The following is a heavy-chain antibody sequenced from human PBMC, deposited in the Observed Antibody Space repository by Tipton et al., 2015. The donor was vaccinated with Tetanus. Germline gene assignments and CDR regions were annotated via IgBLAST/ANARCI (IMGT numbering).Heavy chain of an antibody. Sequence: TLSLTCTVSGGSISSGAYYWSWIRQHPGKGLEWIGYIYYSGSTFYNPSLKSRVTISVDTSKNQFSLKLSSVTAADPSLYYCARTQPIGWYFDLLRRGALLPVSS. CDR2: IYYSGST. CDR3: ARTQPIGWYFDL. CDR1: GGSISSGAYY. D-gene: IGHD1-1*01. V-gene: IGHV4-31*03. J-gene: IGHJ2*01.